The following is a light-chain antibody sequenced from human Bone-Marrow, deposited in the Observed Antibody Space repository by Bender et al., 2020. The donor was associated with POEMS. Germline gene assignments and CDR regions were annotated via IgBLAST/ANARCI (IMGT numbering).Light chain of an antibody. V-gene: IGLV1-44*01. CDR1: DSNFGGNN. J-gene: IGLJ2*01. CDR2: SNY. CDR3: CSYAGGYTHVL. Sequence: QSVLTQPPSASGTPGQSVIISCSGTDSNFGGNNVNWYQHLPGTAPRLVVYSNYQRPSGVPARFSGSKSDNTASLTISGLQADDEADYFCCSYAGGYTHVLFGGGTKLTVL.